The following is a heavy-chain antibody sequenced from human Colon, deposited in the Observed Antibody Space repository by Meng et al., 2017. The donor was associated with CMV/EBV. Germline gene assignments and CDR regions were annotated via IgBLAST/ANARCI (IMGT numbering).Heavy chain of an antibody. J-gene: IGHJ4*02. CDR1: EFSVSSSD. D-gene: IGHD4-17*01. CDR3: ATLYTYGSFDY. CDR2: ISSSSSYI. V-gene: IGHV3-21*01. Sequence: GESLKISCAVSEFSVSSSDMSWVRQAPGKGLEWVSSISSSSSYIYYADSVKGRFTISRDNAKNSLYLQMNSLRAEDTAVYYCATLYTYGSFDYWGQGTLVTVSS.